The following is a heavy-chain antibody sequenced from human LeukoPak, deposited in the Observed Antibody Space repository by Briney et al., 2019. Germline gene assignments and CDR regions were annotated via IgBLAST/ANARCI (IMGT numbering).Heavy chain of an antibody. Sequence: GGSLRLSCAASGFTFSDYYMSWIRQAPGKGLECVSYISSSDSTIYYADSAKGRFTISRDNAKNSLYLQMNSLRAEDTAVYYCARGGIVPSAPFDPWGQGTLVTVSS. CDR3: ARGGIVPSAPFDP. CDR1: GFTFSDYY. V-gene: IGHV3-11*04. J-gene: IGHJ5*02. D-gene: IGHD2-2*01. CDR2: ISSSDSTI.